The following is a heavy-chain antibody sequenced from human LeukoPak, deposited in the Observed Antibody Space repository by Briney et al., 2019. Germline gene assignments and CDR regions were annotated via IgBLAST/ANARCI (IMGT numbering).Heavy chain of an antibody. CDR1: GFTFSSYA. CDR2: ISGDGGNT. D-gene: IGHD3-10*01. J-gene: IGHJ4*02. V-gene: IGHV3-23*01. CDR3: AKDRGWQIDFDY. Sequence: PGGSLRLSCEASGFTFSSYAMSWVRQAPGKGLEWVSAISGDGGNTYYADSVKGRFTISRDNSKNTLYLQMNSLRAEDTAVYYCAKDRGWQIDFDYWGQGTLVSASS.